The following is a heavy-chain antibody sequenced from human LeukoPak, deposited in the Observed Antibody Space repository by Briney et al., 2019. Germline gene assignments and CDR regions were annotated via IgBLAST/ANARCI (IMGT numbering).Heavy chain of an antibody. V-gene: IGHV3-30*18. CDR3: AKDRGDYGDYVLYGMDV. D-gene: IGHD4-17*01. Sequence: GGSLRLSCSASGFTFSSYGMHWVRQAPGKGLEWVAVISYDGSNKYYAYSVKGRFTISRDNSKNTLYLQMNSLRAEDTAVYYCAKDRGDYGDYVLYGMDVWGQGTTVTVSS. CDR2: ISYDGSNK. J-gene: IGHJ6*02. CDR1: GFTFSSYG.